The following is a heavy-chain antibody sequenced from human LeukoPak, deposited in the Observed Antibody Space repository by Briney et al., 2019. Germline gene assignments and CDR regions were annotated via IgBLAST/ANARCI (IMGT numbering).Heavy chain of an antibody. CDR3: AREAYYESSGYYPISP. CDR2: INPNSGAT. Sequence: ASVKVSCKVSGYSLTKLCMHWVRQAPGQGLDWMGWINPNSGATNYAQKFQGRVTLTRDTSMSTAYMELSRLRSDDTAVYYCAREAYYESSGYYPISPWGQGTLVTVSS. D-gene: IGHD3-22*01. J-gene: IGHJ5*02. CDR1: GYSLTKLC. V-gene: IGHV1-2*02.